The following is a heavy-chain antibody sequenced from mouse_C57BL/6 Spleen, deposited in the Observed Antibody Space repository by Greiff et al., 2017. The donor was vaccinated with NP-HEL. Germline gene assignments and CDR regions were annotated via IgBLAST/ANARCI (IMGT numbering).Heavy chain of an antibody. Sequence: EVQRVESGGDLVKPGGSLKLSCAASGFTFSSYGMSWVRQTPDKRLEWVATISSGGSYTYYPDSVKGRFTISRDNAKNTLYLQMSSLKSEDTAMYYCARRGYDYDDEDYWGQGTTLTVSS. V-gene: IGHV5-6*01. CDR2: ISSGGSYT. CDR1: GFTFSSYG. D-gene: IGHD2-4*01. CDR3: ARRGYDYDDEDY. J-gene: IGHJ2*01.